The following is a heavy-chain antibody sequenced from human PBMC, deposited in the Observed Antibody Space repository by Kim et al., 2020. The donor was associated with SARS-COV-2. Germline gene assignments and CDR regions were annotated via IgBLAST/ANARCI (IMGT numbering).Heavy chain of an antibody. J-gene: IGHJ4*02. V-gene: IGHV1-46*01. D-gene: IGHD6-6*01. CDR2: INPSGGST. CDR3: SRVAIAGRRFFDY. CDR1: GYTFTSYY. Sequence: ASVKVSCKASGYTFTSYYMHWVRQAPGQGLEWMGIINPSGGSTSYAQKFQGRVTMTRDTSTSTVYMELSSLRSEGTAVYYCSRVAIAGRRFFDYWGQGTLVTVSS.